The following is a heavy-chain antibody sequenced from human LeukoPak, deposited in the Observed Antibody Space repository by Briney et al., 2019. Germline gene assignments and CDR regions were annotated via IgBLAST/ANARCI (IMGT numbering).Heavy chain of an antibody. V-gene: IGHV3-30*02. J-gene: IGHJ4*02. Sequence: GGSLRLSCAASGFTFTSYGMHWVRLAPGKGLEWVAHIRFDESDKYYADSVKGRFTISRDTSRNTVYLQMNSLRAEDTAVYYCAREATYFDYWGQGTLVTVSS. CDR1: GFTFTSYG. CDR3: AREATYFDY. CDR2: IRFDESDK.